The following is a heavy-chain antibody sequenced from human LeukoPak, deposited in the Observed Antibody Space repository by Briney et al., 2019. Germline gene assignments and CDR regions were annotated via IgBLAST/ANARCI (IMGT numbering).Heavy chain of an antibody. D-gene: IGHD2-15*01. V-gene: IGHV4-61*02. Sequence: SETLSLTCTVSGGSISSGSYYWSWIRQPAGKGLEWIGRIYTSGSTNYNPSLKSRVTMSVDTSKNQFSLKLSSVTAADTAVYYCARDRTDVVAAPINWFDPWGQGTLVTVSS. J-gene: IGHJ5*02. CDR1: GGSISSGSYY. CDR2: IYTSGST. CDR3: ARDRTDVVAAPINWFDP.